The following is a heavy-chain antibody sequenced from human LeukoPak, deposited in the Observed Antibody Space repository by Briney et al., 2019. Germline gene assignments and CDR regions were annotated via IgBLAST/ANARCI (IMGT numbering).Heavy chain of an antibody. Sequence: ASVKVSCKASGYTFTNYYMHWVRQAPGQGLEWMGIINPSGGSTSYAQEFQGGVTMTRDTSTSTLYMELSSLRSEDTAVYYCARESTTTVFKRGWFDPWGQGTLVTVSS. D-gene: IGHD4-11*01. CDR1: GYTFTNYY. CDR2: INPSGGST. CDR3: ARESTTTVFKRGWFDP. V-gene: IGHV1-46*01. J-gene: IGHJ5*02.